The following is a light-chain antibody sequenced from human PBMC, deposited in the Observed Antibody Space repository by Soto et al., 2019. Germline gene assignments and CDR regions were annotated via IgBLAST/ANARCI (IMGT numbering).Light chain of an antibody. CDR2: DND. CDR3: GTWDSSLSAVV. CDR1: SSNIGSNY. V-gene: IGLV1-51*01. Sequence: QSVLTQPPSVSAAPGQTVTISCSGSSSNIGSNYVSWYQQLPKTAPKLLIHDNDKRPSGIPDRFSGSKSGTSATLGITGLQTGDEADYYCGTWDSSLSAVVFGGGTKLTVL. J-gene: IGLJ2*01.